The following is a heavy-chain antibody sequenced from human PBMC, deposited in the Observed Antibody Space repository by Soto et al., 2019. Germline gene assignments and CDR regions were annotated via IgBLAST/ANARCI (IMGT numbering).Heavy chain of an antibody. Sequence: QVQLVESGGGVVQPGRSLRLSCAASGFTFSSYGMHWVRQAPGKGLEWVAVISYDGSNKYYADSVKGRFTISRDNSTNTLDLQMNSLRAEDTAVYYCAKSPSAGLGDYWGQGTLVTVSS. CDR2: ISYDGSNK. CDR1: GFTFSSYG. J-gene: IGHJ4*02. D-gene: IGHD7-27*01. CDR3: AKSPSAGLGDY. V-gene: IGHV3-30*18.